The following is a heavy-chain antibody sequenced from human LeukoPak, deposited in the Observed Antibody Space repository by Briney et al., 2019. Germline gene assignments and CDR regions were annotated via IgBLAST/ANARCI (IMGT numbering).Heavy chain of an antibody. J-gene: IGHJ4*02. V-gene: IGHV1-69-2*01. CDR3: VTEGYCTSDSCYVH. CDR2: VDPVDGEA. Sequence: GATVKVSCKASGYTFTDYYMHWVQQAPGKGLEWMGRVDPVDGEAAYAEKFQDRVTITADPSRATAYMELASLRSEDTAMYHCVTEGYCTSDSCYVHWGQGTLVTVSS. CDR1: GYTFTDYY. D-gene: IGHD2-2*01.